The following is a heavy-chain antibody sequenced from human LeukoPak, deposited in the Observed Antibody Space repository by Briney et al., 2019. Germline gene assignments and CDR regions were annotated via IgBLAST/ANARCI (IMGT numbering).Heavy chain of an antibody. D-gene: IGHD4-17*01. CDR3: ARFNGDRQRHFDY. CDR1: GGSISSSAFY. J-gene: IGHJ4*02. V-gene: IGHV4-39*01. Sequence: SEALSLTCTVSGGSISSSAFYWGWIRQPPGKGLEWIASISYSGRPYLNPSLKSRVTISVDTSKNQFSLKLSSVTAADTAVCYCARFNGDRQRHFDYWGPGTQVTVSS. CDR2: ISYSGRP.